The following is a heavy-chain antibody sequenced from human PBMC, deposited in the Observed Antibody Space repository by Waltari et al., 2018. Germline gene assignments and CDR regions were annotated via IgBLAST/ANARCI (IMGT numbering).Heavy chain of an antibody. Sequence: QVQLQESGPGLVKPSETLSLTCDVSAYSINSCYYWCWIRQSPGKGLEWIATIYHAGDTFYNPSLKSRVTISMDTSKNQFSLKLNSVTAADTAVYFCSRQVLGYCTSAACRRLESWGQGTLVTVSS. V-gene: IGHV4-38-2*01. D-gene: IGHD2-2*03. CDR2: IYHAGDT. CDR3: SRQVLGYCTSAACRRLES. CDR1: AYSINSCYY. J-gene: IGHJ4*02.